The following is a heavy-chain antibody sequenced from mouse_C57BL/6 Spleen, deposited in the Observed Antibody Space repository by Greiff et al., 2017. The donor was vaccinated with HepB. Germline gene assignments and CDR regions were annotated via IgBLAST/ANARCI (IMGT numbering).Heavy chain of an antibody. CDR2: ILPGSGST. J-gene: IGHJ4*01. D-gene: IGHD5-5*01. CDR1: GYTFTGYW. Sequence: VQLQQSGAELMKPGASVKLSCKATGYTFTGYWIEWVKQRPGHGLEWIGEILPGSGSTNYNEKFKGKATFTADTSSNTAYMQLSSLTTEDSAIYFCSRRDYHEMTYYAMDHWGQGTSFIVSS. CDR3: SRRDYHEMTYYAMDH. V-gene: IGHV1-9*01.